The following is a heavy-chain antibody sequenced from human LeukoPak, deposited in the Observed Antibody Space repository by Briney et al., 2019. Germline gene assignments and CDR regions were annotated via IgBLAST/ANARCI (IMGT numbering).Heavy chain of an antibody. CDR2: IYYSGST. CDR1: GGSISSYY. V-gene: IGHV4-59*08. CDR3: ARVGATGYYYYMDV. Sequence: NSSETLSLTCTVSGGSISSYYWSWIRQPPGKGLEWLGYIYYSGSTNYNPSLKSRVTISVDTSKNQFSLKLSSVTAADTAVYYCARVGATGYYYYMDVWGKGTTVTVSS. D-gene: IGHD1-26*01. J-gene: IGHJ6*03.